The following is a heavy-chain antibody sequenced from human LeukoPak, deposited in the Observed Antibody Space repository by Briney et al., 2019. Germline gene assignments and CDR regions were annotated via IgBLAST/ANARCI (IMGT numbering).Heavy chain of an antibody. V-gene: IGHV3-21*01. CDR1: GLTFSTSG. Sequence: GGSLRLSCTASGLTFSTSGFNWVRQAPGKGLEWVSSISSSSSFIYYADSVKGRFAISRDNAKNSLYLQMNSLRAEDTAVYYCASNYNWNDQGFDYWGQGTLVTVSS. D-gene: IGHD1-20*01. J-gene: IGHJ4*02. CDR3: ASNYNWNDQGFDY. CDR2: ISSSSSFI.